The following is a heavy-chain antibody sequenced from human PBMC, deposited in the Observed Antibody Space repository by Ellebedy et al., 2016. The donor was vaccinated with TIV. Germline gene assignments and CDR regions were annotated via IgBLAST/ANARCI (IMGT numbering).Heavy chain of an antibody. J-gene: IGHJ3*01. CDR1: GYSFTNYW. D-gene: IGHD3-10*01. CDR3: ARNPKNYNDGNPYYGSDTFDV. Sequence: GESLKISCKGSGYSFTNYWIGWVRQMPGKGLEWMGIIYPGDSETRYSSSFQGQVTISADKSINTAYLQWSSLKASDTAMYYCARNPKNYNDGNPYYGSDTFDVWGQGTMVIVSS. V-gene: IGHV5-51*01. CDR2: IYPGDSET.